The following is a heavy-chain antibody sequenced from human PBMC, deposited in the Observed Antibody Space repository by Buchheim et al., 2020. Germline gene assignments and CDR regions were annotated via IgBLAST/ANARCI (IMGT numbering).Heavy chain of an antibody. V-gene: IGHV1-46*01. CDR3: ARDLLEWLFGYGMDV. CDR1: GYSLTSYY. Sequence: QVQLVQSGAEVKKPGASVKVSCKASGYSLTSYYMHWVRQAPGQGLEWMGIINPSGGSTNYAQKFQGRVTMTRDTSTSTGYMELSSLRSEDTAVYYCARDLLEWLFGYGMDVWGQGT. CDR2: INPSGGST. J-gene: IGHJ6*02. D-gene: IGHD3-3*01.